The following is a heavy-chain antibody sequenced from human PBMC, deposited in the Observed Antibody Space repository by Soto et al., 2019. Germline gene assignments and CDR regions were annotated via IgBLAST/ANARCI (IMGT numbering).Heavy chain of an antibody. J-gene: IGHJ4*02. CDR2: INTDGSST. V-gene: IGHV3-74*01. Sequence: EVQLVESGGGLVQPGGSLRLSCAVSVFTFSSFWMHWVRQAPGAGLVWVSRINTDGSSTSYADSVKGRFTISRDNAKNTLYLQMNSLRVEDTAMYYCAKSGVDTFGLSYWGQGTLVTVSS. D-gene: IGHD5-18*01. CDR1: VFTFSSFW. CDR3: AKSGVDTFGLSY.